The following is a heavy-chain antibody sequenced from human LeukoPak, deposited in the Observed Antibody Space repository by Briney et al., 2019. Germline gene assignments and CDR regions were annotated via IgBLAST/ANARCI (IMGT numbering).Heavy chain of an antibody. CDR1: GGTFSSYA. CDR2: IIPIFGTA. CDR3: ARGYCSSTSCYGYYYYYYYMDV. J-gene: IGHJ6*03. V-gene: IGHV1-69*13. Sequence: SVKVSCKASGGTFSSYAISWVRQAPGQGLEWMGRIIPIFGTANYAQKFQGRVTITADESTSTAYMELSSLRSEDTAVYYCARGYCSSTSCYGYYYYYYYMDVWGKGTTVTVSS. D-gene: IGHD2-2*01.